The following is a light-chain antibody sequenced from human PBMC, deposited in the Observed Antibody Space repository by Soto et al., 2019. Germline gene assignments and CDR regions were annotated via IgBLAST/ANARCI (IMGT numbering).Light chain of an antibody. CDR1: SSDVGGYNS. CDR3: CSYAASYTLV. J-gene: IGLJ2*01. CDR2: DVT. Sequence: QSALAQPRSVSGSPGQSVTISCSGTSSDVGGYNSVSWYQQFPGKAPKLMIYDVTKRPSGVPDRFSGSKSGNTASLTISGLQAEGEADYYCCSYAASYTLVFGGGTKLTVL. V-gene: IGLV2-11*01.